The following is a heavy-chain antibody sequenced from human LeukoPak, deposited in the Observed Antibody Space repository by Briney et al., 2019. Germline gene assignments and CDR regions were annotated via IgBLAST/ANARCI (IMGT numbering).Heavy chain of an antibody. Sequence: PSETLSLTCTVSGGSISSSSYYWGWIRQPPGKGLEWIGSIYYSGSTYYNPSLKSRATISVDTSKNQFSLKLSSVTAADTAVYYCARHSSGWYYFDYWGQGTLVTVSS. CDR2: IYYSGST. CDR1: GGSISSSSYY. V-gene: IGHV4-39*01. D-gene: IGHD6-19*01. J-gene: IGHJ4*02. CDR3: ARHSSGWYYFDY.